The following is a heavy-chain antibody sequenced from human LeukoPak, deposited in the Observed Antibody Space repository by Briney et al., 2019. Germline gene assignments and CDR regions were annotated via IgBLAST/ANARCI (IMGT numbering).Heavy chain of an antibody. CDR2: IYYSGFT. CDR1: GGSVSSGGSY. Sequence: SETPSLTCSVSGGSVSSGGSYWTWIRQRPGKGLEWIGYIYYSGFTFYSPSLKTRFFMSLDTSENQVSLKVNSVTAADTAVYYCARWQYWDTGGYFDYWGQGTLVTVSS. J-gene: IGHJ4*02. CDR3: ARWQYWDTGGYFDY. D-gene: IGHD2-8*02. V-gene: IGHV4-31*03.